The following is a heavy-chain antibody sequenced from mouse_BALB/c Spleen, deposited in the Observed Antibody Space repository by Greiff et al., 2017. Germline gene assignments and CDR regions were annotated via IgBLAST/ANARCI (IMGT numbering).Heavy chain of an antibody. CDR3: ARDPYGNYDWFAY. Sequence: DVMLVESGGGLVQPGGSLRLSCATSGFTFTDYYMSWVRQPPGKALEWLGFIRNKANGYTTEYSASVKGRFTISRDNSQSILYLQMNTLRAEDSATYYCARDPYGNYDWFAYWGQGTLVTVSA. CDR1: GFTFTDYY. CDR2: IRNKANGYTT. J-gene: IGHJ3*01. D-gene: IGHD2-1*01. V-gene: IGHV7-3*02.